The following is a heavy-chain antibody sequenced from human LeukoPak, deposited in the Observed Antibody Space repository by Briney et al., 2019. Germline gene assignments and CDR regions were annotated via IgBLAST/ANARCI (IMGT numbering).Heavy chain of an antibody. J-gene: IGHJ6*02. D-gene: IGHD3-9*01. CDR3: ASRTDMYYYYGMDV. CDR1: GYTFTGYY. V-gene: IGHV1-2*02. Sequence: ASVKVSCKASGYTFTGYYMHWVRQAPGQGLEWMGWINPNSGGTNYAQKFQGRVTMTRDTSISTAYMELSRLRPDDTAVYYCASRTDMYYYYGMDVWGQGTTVTVSS. CDR2: INPNSGGT.